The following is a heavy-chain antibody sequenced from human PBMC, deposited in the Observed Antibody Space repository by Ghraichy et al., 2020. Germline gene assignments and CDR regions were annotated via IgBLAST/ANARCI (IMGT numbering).Heavy chain of an antibody. Sequence: SETLSLTCSVSGGSNSSNFWSWVRQPPGKGLEWIGYIFDNGRTVYNPSLKSRVTISLETSKKQFSLKLTSVTAADTAVYYCAIRSYGNRFDPWGQGTLVTVSS. D-gene: IGHD3-16*01. V-gene: IGHV4-59*08. CDR3: AIRSYGNRFDP. J-gene: IGHJ5*02. CDR2: IFDNGRT. CDR1: GGSNSSNF.